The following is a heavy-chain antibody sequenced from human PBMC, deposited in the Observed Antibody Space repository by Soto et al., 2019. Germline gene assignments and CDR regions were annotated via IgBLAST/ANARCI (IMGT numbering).Heavy chain of an antibody. CDR2: ISSSGTTI. CDR3: TRDLRFGELFLPYYYGMDV. J-gene: IGHJ6*02. CDR1: GFTFSSYE. V-gene: IGHV3-48*03. D-gene: IGHD3-10*01. Sequence: GGSLRLSCAASGFTFSSYEMNWVRQAPGKGLEWVSYISSSGTTIYYADSVKGRFTISRDNAKNSLYLQINSLRAEDTAVYYCTRDLRFGELFLPYYYGMDVWGQGTAVTVSS.